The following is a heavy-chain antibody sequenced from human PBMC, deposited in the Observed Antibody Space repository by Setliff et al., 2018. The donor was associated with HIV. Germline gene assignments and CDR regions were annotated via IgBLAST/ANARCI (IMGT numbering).Heavy chain of an antibody. Sequence: PAASVKVSCKPSGYTFTVFYIRWVRQAPGQGLEWMGWINPDSGATKYAQNFQGKVTMTSDTSTSTVYMELRSLRSEDTAMYYCARRWNSGATHAAFDFWGQGTMVTVSS. J-gene: IGHJ3*01. CDR3: ARRWNSGATHAAFDF. V-gene: IGHV1-2*02. CDR2: INPDSGAT. CDR1: GYTFTVFY. D-gene: IGHD1-26*01.